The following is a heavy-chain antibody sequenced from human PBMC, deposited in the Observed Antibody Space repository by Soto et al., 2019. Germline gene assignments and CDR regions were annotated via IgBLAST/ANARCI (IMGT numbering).Heavy chain of an antibody. CDR3: VCCYLYYDFRSVYYLVDWFDY. D-gene: IGHD3-3*01. CDR1: GGSVSSGSYY. Sequence: PSETLSLTCTVSGGSVSSGSYYWSWIRQPPGKGLEWIGYIYYSGSTNYNPYLKSRVTISVDTSKNQFSLKLSSVTAADTAEDNFVCCYLYYDFRSVYYLVDWFDYWGQGTLVTVSS. V-gene: IGHV4-61*01. CDR2: IYYSGST. J-gene: IGHJ5*01.